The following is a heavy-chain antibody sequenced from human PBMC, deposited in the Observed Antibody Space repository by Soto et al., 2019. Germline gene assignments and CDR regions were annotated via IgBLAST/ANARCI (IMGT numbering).Heavy chain of an antibody. J-gene: IGHJ3*02. CDR3: VDGEGPPAFDI. Sequence: QVQLVQSGAEVKKPGPSVKVSCKASGGTFSSYAISWVRQAPGQGLEWMGGIIPIFGTANYAQKFQGRVTITADESTSKAYMELRSLRSEDTAVYYCVDGEGPPAFDIWGQGTMVTVSS. D-gene: IGHD3-3*01. CDR1: GGTFSSYA. CDR2: IIPIFGTA. V-gene: IGHV1-69*12.